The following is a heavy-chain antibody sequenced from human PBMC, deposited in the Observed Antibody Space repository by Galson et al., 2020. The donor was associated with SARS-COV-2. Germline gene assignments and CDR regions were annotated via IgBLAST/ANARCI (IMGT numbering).Heavy chain of an antibody. CDR3: ALSARARLTIFGVVIVKDYFDC. V-gene: IGHV2-5*01. CDR1: GSSPTTSGVG. J-gene: IGHJ4*02. Sequence: ESGPTQAKPTQTLTLTRPFSGSSPTTSGVGVGWIRQPPGKALEWPALIYWNDDKRYSPSLKNRPTITKDTSKNPVVLTMTYMDPVDTATYFCALSARARLTIFGVVIVKDYFDCWGQGTLVTVSS. D-gene: IGHD3-3*01. CDR2: IYWNDDK.